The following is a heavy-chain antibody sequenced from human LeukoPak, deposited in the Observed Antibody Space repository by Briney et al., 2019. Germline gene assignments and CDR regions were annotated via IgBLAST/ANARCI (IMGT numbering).Heavy chain of an antibody. D-gene: IGHD1-1*01. CDR1: GFTFSTYA. CDR2: ISGTDTTT. V-gene: IGHV3-23*01. J-gene: IGHJ4*02. Sequence: GGSLRLSCAASGFTFSTYAMDWVRQAPGMGLEWVSAISGTDTTTYYPDSVKGRFTISRDNSKNTLYLQMNSLRADDTAVYYCAKGHDTRTATLDYWGQGTLVTVSS. CDR3: AKGHDTRTATLDY.